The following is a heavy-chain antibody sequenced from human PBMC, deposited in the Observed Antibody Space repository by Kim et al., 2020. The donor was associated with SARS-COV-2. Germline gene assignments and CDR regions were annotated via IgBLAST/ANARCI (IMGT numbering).Heavy chain of an antibody. D-gene: IGHD2-2*01. CDR3: ARDLTTMPPRMDV. CDR1: GFTFSSYA. Sequence: GGSLRLSCAASGFTFSSYAMHWVRQAPGKGLEWVAVIWYDGSNKYYADSVKGRFTISRDNSKNTLYLQMNSLRAEDTAVYYCARDLTTMPPRMDVWGQGTTVTVSS. V-gene: IGHV3-33*01. J-gene: IGHJ6*02. CDR2: IWYDGSNK.